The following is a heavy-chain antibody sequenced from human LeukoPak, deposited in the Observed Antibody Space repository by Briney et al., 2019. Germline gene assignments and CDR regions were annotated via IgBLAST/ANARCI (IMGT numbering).Heavy chain of an antibody. V-gene: IGHV4-34*01. D-gene: IGHD2-2*01. J-gene: IGHJ6*04. CDR2: INHSGST. Sequence: SETLSLTCAVYGGSFSGYYWSWIRQPPGKGLEWIGEINHSGSTNYNPSLKSRVTISVDTSKNQFSLKLSSVTAADMAVYYCARGGPDIVVVPAARLHYYYYGMDVWGKGTTATVSS. CDR3: ARGGPDIVVVPAARLHYYYYGMDV. CDR1: GGSFSGYY.